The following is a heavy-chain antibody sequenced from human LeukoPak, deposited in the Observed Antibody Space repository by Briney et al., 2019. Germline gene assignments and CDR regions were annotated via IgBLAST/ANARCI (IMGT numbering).Heavy chain of an antibody. D-gene: IGHD3-9*01. Sequence: GGSLRLSCAASGFTFSSYALSWVRQAPWKELEWVSAISGSGGSTYYADSVKGRFTISRDNSKNTLYLQMNSLRAEDTAVYYCAKVPIRGYDILTGYYPDYWGQGTLVTVSS. V-gene: IGHV3-23*01. J-gene: IGHJ4*02. CDR2: ISGSGGST. CDR1: GFTFSSYA. CDR3: AKVPIRGYDILTGYYPDY.